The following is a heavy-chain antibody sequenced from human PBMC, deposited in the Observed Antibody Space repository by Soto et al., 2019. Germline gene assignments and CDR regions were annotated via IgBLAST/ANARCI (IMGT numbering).Heavy chain of an antibody. CDR1: GFTFSSYG. Sequence: QVQLVESGGGVVQPGRSLRLSCAASGFTFSSYGMHWVRQAPGKGLEWVAVISYDGSNKYYADSVKGRFIISRNNSKNTLYLQMNGLRAEDTAVYYCAKVRDYYFDYWGQGTLVTVSS. J-gene: IGHJ4*02. CDR2: ISYDGSNK. V-gene: IGHV3-30*18. CDR3: AKVRDYYFDY.